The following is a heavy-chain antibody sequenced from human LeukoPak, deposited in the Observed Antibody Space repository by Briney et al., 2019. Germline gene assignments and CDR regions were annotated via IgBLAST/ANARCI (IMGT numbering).Heavy chain of an antibody. CDR2: IYYSGST. Sequence: VMPSQTLSLTCTVSGGSISSGDYYWSWIRQPPGKGLEWIGYIYYSGSTYYNPSLKSRVTISVDTSKNQFSLKLSSVTAADTAVYYCARDGSGSYLGYWFDPWGQGTLVTVSS. CDR1: GGSISSGDYY. CDR3: ARDGSGSYLGYWFDP. V-gene: IGHV4-30-4*01. D-gene: IGHD1-26*01. J-gene: IGHJ5*02.